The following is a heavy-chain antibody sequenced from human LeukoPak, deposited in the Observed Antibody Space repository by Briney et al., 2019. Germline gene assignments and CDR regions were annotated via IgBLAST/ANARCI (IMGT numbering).Heavy chain of an antibody. V-gene: IGHV4-34*01. CDR1: GGSFSGYY. CDR3: ARRCRTYDSSGYPGAFDI. CDR2: INHSGST. D-gene: IGHD3-22*01. J-gene: IGHJ3*02. Sequence: PSETLSLTCAVYGGSFSGYYWSWIRQPPGKGLEWIGEINHSGSTNYNPSLKSRVTISVDTSKNQFSLKLSSVTAADTAVYYCARRCRTYDSSGYPGAFDIWGQGTMVTVSS.